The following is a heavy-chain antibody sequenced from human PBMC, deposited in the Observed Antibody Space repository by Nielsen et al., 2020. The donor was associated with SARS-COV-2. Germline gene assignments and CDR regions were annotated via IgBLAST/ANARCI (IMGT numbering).Heavy chain of an antibody. V-gene: IGHV4-31*03. CDR3: ARGGYYYGSTSYFDFDS. Sequence: SGPTLVKPTQTLTLTCTFSGFSLSTSAMYVNWIRQHPGKGLEWIGYIYYTGSTFYNPSLRSRVTISLDTSKNQFSLKLTSVTAADTALYFCARGGYYYGSTSYFDFDSWGQGTLVAVSS. CDR2: IYYTGST. J-gene: IGHJ4*02. CDR1: GFSLSTSAMY. D-gene: IGHD3-22*01.